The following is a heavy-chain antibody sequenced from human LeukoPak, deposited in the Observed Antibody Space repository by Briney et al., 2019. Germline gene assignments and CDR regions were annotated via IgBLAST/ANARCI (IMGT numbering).Heavy chain of an antibody. Sequence: SVKVSCKASGGTFSSYAISWVGQAPGQGLEWMGGIIPIFGSANSAQKFQGRVTITADESTSTAYMELTSLRSEDTAVYYCARSVNWNDGFWFDPWGQGTLVTVSS. J-gene: IGHJ5*02. D-gene: IGHD1-20*01. V-gene: IGHV1-69*01. CDR2: IIPIFGSA. CDR3: ARSVNWNDGFWFDP. CDR1: GGTFSSYA.